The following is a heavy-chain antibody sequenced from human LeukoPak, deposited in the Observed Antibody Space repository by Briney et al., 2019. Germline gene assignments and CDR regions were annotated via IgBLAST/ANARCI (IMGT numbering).Heavy chain of an antibody. CDR1: VFTFSGYS. D-gene: IGHD6-13*01. V-gene: IGHV3-48*01. CDR2: ISRDSSVI. Sequence: GGSLRLSCAASVFTFSGYSMNWVRQAPGKGLEWVSYISRDSSVIYYADSVKGRFTISRHNAQKALYLQFKRLSARGPACFYLSSVRAAAAGPTFDYWGQGTLVTVSS. J-gene: IGHJ4*02. CDR3: SSVRAAAAGPTFDY.